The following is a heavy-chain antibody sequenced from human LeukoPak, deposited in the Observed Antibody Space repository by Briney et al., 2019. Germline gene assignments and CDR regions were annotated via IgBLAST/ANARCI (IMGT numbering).Heavy chain of an antibody. Sequence: GASVKVSCKASGYTFTGYYMHWVRQAPGQGLEWMGRINPNSGGTNYAQKFQGRVTMTRDTSISTAYMELSRLRSDDTAVYYCARESGVYDFWGGYFFTAWGQGTLVTVSS. J-gene: IGHJ5*02. CDR3: ARESGVYDFWGGYFFTA. CDR1: GYTFTGYY. V-gene: IGHV1-2*06. CDR2: INPNSGGT. D-gene: IGHD3-3*01.